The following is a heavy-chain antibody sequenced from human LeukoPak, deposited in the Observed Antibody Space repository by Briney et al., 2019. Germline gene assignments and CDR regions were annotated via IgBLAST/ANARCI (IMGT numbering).Heavy chain of an antibody. CDR3: ARLGENGLLTGYFYP. CDR1: GYTFNDYY. Sequence: GASVKVPCKASGYTFNDYYMHWVRQAPGQGLEWMGRINPDSGGTDYAQKFQGRVTMTRDTSISTAYMDLSRLRSDDTAVHYCARLGENGLLTGYFYPWGQGTLVTVSS. V-gene: IGHV1-2*02. CDR2: INPDSGGT. D-gene: IGHD3-9*01. J-gene: IGHJ5*02.